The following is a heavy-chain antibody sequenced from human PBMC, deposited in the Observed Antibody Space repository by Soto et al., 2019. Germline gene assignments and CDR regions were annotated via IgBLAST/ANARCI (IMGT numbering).Heavy chain of an antibody. CDR1: GFTVSNNY. J-gene: IGHJ5*02. Sequence: EVQLVESGGGLVQPGGYLRLSCAASGFTVSNNYMNWVRQAPGKGLAWVSVMYSGGSTNYADSVKGRFTISRDNSKNTLYIQMNSLRAEETAVYYCARGSGFCSSTRCYQIWFDPWGQGTLVTVSS. V-gene: IGHV3-66*01. D-gene: IGHD2-2*01. CDR2: MYSGGST. CDR3: ARGSGFCSSTRCYQIWFDP.